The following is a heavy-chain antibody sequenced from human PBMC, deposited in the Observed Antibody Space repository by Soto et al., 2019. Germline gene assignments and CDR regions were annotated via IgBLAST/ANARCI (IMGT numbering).Heavy chain of an antibody. CDR1: GFSITSPGMS. V-gene: IGHV2-70*13. Sequence: SGPTLVNPTETLTLTCTFSGFSITSPGMSVSWIRQPPGRALEWLALIERDDDDKYYSTSLKTRLTISKDTRKNQVVLTMANMEPAQTATYYCARSIKGPRKFNGMDVWGQGTTVTVSS. CDR2: IERDDDDK. J-gene: IGHJ6*02. CDR3: ARSIKGPRKFNGMDV. D-gene: IGHD1-20*01.